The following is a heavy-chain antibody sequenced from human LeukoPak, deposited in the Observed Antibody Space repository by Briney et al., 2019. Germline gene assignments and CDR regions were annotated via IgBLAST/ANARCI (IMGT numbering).Heavy chain of an antibody. J-gene: IGHJ4*02. CDR1: GFTFSSYA. CDR3: ARTSKPYCSSTSCRFPKSNFDY. D-gene: IGHD2-2*01. CDR2: ISGSGGST. V-gene: IGHV3-23*01. Sequence: GGSLRLSCAASGFTFSSYAMSWVRQAPGKGLEWVSAISGSGGSTYYADSVKGRFTISRDNAKNSLYLQMNSLRAEDTAVYYCARTSKPYCSSTSCRFPKSNFDYWGQGTLVTVSS.